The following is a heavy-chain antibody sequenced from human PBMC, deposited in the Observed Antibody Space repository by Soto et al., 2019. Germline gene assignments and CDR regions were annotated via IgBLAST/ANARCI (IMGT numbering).Heavy chain of an antibody. CDR2: IGWKSFSI. Sequence: LXPCDAASLVTLENLAIKWVERPPGEGLEWVAGIGWKSFSIGYADSVKGRFTISRDNARKSLYLEMTSLRPEDSALYYCVKDSDCGGNRTPNVYYWGRGALFTLSA. CDR3: VKDSDCGGNRTPNVYY. J-gene: IGHJ4*02. D-gene: IGHD4-17*01. V-gene: IGHV3-9*01. CDR1: LVTLENLA.